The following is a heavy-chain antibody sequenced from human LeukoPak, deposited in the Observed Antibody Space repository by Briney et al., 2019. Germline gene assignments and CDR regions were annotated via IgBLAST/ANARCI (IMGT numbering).Heavy chain of an antibody. CDR2: IQYNGISK. D-gene: IGHD3-3*01. CDR1: GFSFSGCG. J-gene: IGHJ6*04. V-gene: IGHV3-30*02. Sequence: GGSLRLSCAASGFSFSGCGMHWVRQAPGKGVEWVSFIQYNGISKFYGDSVKGRFTISRDNAKNALYLEMNSLITEDTAVYYCAKDLTDFGVWGRGTTVTVSS. CDR3: AKDLTDFGV.